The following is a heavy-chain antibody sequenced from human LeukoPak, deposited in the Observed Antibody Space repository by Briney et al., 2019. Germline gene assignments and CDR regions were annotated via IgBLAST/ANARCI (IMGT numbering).Heavy chain of an antibody. CDR2: INPSGGST. J-gene: IGHJ5*02. CDR3: ARRNAGIAVAGNWFDP. Sequence: ASVKVSCKASGYTFTSYYMHWVRQAPGQGLEWMGIINPSGGSTSYAQKFQGRVTMTRDTSTSTVYMELSSLRFEDTAVYYCARRNAGIAVAGNWFDPWGQGTLVTVSS. CDR1: GYTFTSYY. D-gene: IGHD6-19*01. V-gene: IGHV1-46*01.